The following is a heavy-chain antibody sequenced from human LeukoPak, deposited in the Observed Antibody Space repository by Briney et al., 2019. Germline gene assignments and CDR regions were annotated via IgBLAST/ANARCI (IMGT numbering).Heavy chain of an antibody. Sequence: GGSLRLSCSASGFTVSSNYMSWVRQAPGKGLEWVSVIYSGGSTYYADSVKGRFTISRDNSKNTLYLQMNSLRAEDTAVYYCARDQYGSGPYYYYGMTSGAKGSRSPSP. J-gene: IGHJ6*02. D-gene: IGHD3-10*01. CDR1: GFTVSSNY. CDR3: ARDQYGSGPYYYYGMTS. V-gene: IGHV3-53*01. CDR2: IYSGGST.